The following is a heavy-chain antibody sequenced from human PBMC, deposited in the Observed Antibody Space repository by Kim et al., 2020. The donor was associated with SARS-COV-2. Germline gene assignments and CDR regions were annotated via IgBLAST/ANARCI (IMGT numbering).Heavy chain of an antibody. V-gene: IGHV4-59*13. CDR2: IYYSGST. CDR3: ARTTYYYDSSGYYGDYYYYYGMDA. J-gene: IGHJ6*04. Sequence: SETLSLTCTVSGGSISSYNWSWIRQPPGKGLEWIGYIYYSGSTNYNTSLKSRVTISVDTSKNQFSLKLSSVTAADTAVYYCARTTYYYDSSGYYGDYYYYYGMDAWGEGTTVTVSS. D-gene: IGHD3-22*01. CDR1: GGSISSYN.